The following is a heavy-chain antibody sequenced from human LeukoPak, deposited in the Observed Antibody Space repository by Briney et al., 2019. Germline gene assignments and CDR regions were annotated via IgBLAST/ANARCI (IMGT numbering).Heavy chain of an antibody. CDR1: GGSFRGDYY. CDR3: ARAPWAYGNYVHAFDI. V-gene: IGHV4-39*07. CDR2: IYSGGRI. J-gene: IGHJ3*02. Sequence: SETLSLTCTVSGGSFRGDYYWAWIRQPPGKGLEWVGSIYSGGRIYYNPSLKSRVSISIDTSNNDLSLKVTSVTAADTAGYYCARAPWAYGNYVHAFDIWGQGTMVTVSS. D-gene: IGHD4-11*01.